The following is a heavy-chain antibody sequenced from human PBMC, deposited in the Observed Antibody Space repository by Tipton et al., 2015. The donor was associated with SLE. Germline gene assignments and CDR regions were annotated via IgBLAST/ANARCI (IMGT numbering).Heavy chain of an antibody. V-gene: IGHV4-4*07. CDR3: ARHDEGLRLGELSFIDY. J-gene: IGHJ4*02. CDR2: IDTSGST. D-gene: IGHD3-16*02. Sequence: LRLSCTVSGGSISSYYWSWIRQPAGKGLEWIGHIDTSGSTNYNPPPKSRVTISVDTSKKQFSLKLNSVTAADTAVYYCARHDEGLRLGELSFIDYWGQGTLVTVSS. CDR1: GGSISSYY.